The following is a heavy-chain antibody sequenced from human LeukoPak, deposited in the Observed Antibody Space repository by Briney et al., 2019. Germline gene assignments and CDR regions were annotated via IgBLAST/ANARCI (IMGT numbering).Heavy chain of an antibody. V-gene: IGHV5-51*01. Sequence: PGASLKISCKGSGYSFTSYWIGWVRQLPGKGLEWMGIIYPGDSDTRYSPSFQGQVTISADKSISTAYLQWSSLKASDTAMYYCARHPEPYQLLSYMDVWGKGTTVTVSS. J-gene: IGHJ6*03. D-gene: IGHD2-2*01. CDR2: IYPGDSDT. CDR1: GYSFTSYW. CDR3: ARHPEPYQLLSYMDV.